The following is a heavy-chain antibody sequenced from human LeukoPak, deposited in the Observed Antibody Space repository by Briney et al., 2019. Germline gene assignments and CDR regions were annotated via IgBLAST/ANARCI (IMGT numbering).Heavy chain of an antibody. D-gene: IGHD6-19*01. CDR1: GYSFTSYW. V-gene: IGHV5-51*01. CDR3: ARGWYSSGWYGRGISYFDY. Sequence: GESLKISCKGSGYSFTSYWIGWVRQMPGKGLEWMGIIYPGDSDTRYSPSFQGQVTISADKSISTAYLQWSSLKASDTAMYYCARGWYSSGWYGRGISYFDYWGQGPLVTVSS. CDR2: IYPGDSDT. J-gene: IGHJ4*02.